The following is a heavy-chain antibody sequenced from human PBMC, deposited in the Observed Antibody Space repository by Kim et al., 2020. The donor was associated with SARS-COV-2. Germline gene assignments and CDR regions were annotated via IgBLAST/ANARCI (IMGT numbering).Heavy chain of an antibody. V-gene: IGHV4-59*13. CDR2: IYYSGNT. CDR3: ARNFYYSGSGNGGFDY. Sequence: SETLSLTCSVSGGSISSYYWSWIRQPPGKGLEWIGYIYYSGNTNYNPSLKSRVTISVDTSKNQFSLKLMSVTAADTAVYYCARNFYYSGSGNGGFDYWGQGTLVTVSS. CDR1: GGSISSYY. D-gene: IGHD3-10*01. J-gene: IGHJ4*02.